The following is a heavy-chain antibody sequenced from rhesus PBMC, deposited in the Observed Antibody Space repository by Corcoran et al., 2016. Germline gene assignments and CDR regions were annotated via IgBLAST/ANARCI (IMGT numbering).Heavy chain of an antibody. Sequence: EVQLVESGGGLVQPGRSLRLSCTASGFTFNSYDMSWVRQAPRKGLEWVSYISYTGKTRYYADSMKGRFTISRDNSKNSLSLQMSSLGAEDTAVYYCTRRGTAGNYRNNYFDHWGQGVLVTVSS. V-gene: IGHV3-136*01. CDR3: TRRGTAGNYRNNYFDH. CDR2: ISYTGKTR. D-gene: IGHD4-17*01. J-gene: IGHJ4*01. CDR1: GFTFNSYD.